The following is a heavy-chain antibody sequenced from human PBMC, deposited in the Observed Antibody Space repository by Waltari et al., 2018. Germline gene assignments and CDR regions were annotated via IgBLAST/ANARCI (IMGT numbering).Heavy chain of an antibody. J-gene: IGHJ4*02. Sequence: QVQLQESGPGLVKPSETLSLTCAVSGYSISSGYYWGWIRQPTGKGLEWIGSIYHSGSTYYNPSLKSRVTISVDTSKNQFSLKLSSVTAADTAVYYCARRHYDFWSGYSGYFDYWGQGTLVTVSS. CDR2: IYHSGST. D-gene: IGHD3-3*01. V-gene: IGHV4-38-2*01. CDR3: ARRHYDFWSGYSGYFDY. CDR1: GYSISSGYY.